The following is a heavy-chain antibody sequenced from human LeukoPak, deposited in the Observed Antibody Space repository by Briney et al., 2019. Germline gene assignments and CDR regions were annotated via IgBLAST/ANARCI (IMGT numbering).Heavy chain of an antibody. Sequence: ASVKVSCKASGYTFTSYAMHWVRQAPGQRLEWMGWINAGNGNTKYSQKFQGRVTITRDTSASTAYMELSSLRSEDAAVYYCAADQWFGEIDPWGQGTLVTVSS. CDR1: GYTFTSYA. V-gene: IGHV1-3*01. D-gene: IGHD3-10*01. CDR2: INAGNGNT. J-gene: IGHJ5*02. CDR3: AADQWFGEIDP.